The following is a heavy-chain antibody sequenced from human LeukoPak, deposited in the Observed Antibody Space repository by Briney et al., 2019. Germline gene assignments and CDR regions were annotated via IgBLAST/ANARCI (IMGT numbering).Heavy chain of an antibody. CDR2: ISYDGSNK. J-gene: IGHJ4*02. V-gene: IGHV3-30*04. CDR1: GFTFSNYA. Sequence: GGSLRLSCAASGFTFSNYAMHWVRQAPGKGLEWVAVISYDGSNKYYADSVKGRFTISRDNSKNTLYLQMNSLRAEDTAVYYCLSGWGSGSYYALNWGQGTLVTVSS. CDR3: LSGWGSGSYYALN. D-gene: IGHD3-10*01.